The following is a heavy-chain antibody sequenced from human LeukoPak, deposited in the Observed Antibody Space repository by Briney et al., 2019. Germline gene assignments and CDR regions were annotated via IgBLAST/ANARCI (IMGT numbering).Heavy chain of an antibody. Sequence: GGSLRLSCSASGFTFSSYAMHWVRQAPGKGLEWVSYISSGSTIIYYADSVKGRFTISRDNAKNSLYLQMNNLRDEDTAVYYCARSSPWDYWGQGTLVTVSS. CDR1: GFTFSSYA. CDR2: ISSGSTII. V-gene: IGHV3-48*02. CDR3: ARSSPWDY. J-gene: IGHJ4*02.